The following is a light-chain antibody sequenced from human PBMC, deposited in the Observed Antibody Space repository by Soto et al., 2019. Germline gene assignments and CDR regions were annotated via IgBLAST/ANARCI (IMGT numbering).Light chain of an antibody. CDR1: QNNKNY. J-gene: IGKJ1*01. Sequence: DIVVTQSPDSLAVSLGESATINCKSSQNNKNYLALYQQKPGTAPKLLIYGASNLKSGVPSRFSGSGSGTEFTLTISSLQPDDSATYYCQRYNNYSPWTFGQGTKVDIK. CDR2: GAS. V-gene: IGKV1-5*01. CDR3: QRYNNYSPWT.